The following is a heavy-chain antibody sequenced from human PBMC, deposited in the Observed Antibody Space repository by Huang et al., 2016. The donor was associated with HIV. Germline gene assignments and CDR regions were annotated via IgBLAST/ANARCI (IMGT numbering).Heavy chain of an antibody. Sequence: EVHLVESGGGMVRPGRSLRFSCAGSGFTFRSYWVNWVRQAPGVGLECVANINLDDSEGFDVDSVRCRFTIARGNANNSVSLQLNSSKAEDTGVYYCARGFQAKPGDYWGQGTLVTVSS. CDR2: INLDDSEG. J-gene: IGHJ4*02. V-gene: IGHV3-7*04. CDR1: GFTFRSYW. CDR3: ARGFQAKPGDY.